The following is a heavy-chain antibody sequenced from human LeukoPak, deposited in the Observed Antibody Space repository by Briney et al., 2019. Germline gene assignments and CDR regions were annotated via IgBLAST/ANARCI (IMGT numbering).Heavy chain of an antibody. V-gene: IGHV4-61*02. CDR1: GASISSDSCY. Sequence: SGTLSLTCTVSGASISSDSCYWTWARQPAGRGLEWIGRIFTSTSTNYNPSLKSRVTISGDTSKNQFSLELTSVTAADTAVYYCARVTRGADGHDWFDPWGQGILVTVSS. J-gene: IGHJ5*02. CDR3: ARVTRGADGHDWFDP. D-gene: IGHD3-16*01. CDR2: IFTSTST.